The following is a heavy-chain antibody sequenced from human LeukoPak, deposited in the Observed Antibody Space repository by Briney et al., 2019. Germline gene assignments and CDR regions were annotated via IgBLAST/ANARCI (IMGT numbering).Heavy chain of an antibody. V-gene: IGHV1-46*01. J-gene: IGHJ4*02. CDR2: INPSGGST. D-gene: IGHD5-18*01. CDR3: AQNSYGPYYFDY. Sequence: ASVKVSCKASGYTFTNYYFHWVRQAPGQGLEWMGIINPSGGSTSYAQKFQGRVTMTRDTSTSTVYMKLSSLRAEDTAVYYCAQNSYGPYYFDYWGQGTLVTVSS. CDR1: GYTFTNYY.